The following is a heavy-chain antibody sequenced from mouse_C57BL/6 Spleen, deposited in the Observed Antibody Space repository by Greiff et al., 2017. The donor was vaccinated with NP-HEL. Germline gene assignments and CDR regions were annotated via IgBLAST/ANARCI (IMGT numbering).Heavy chain of an antibody. J-gene: IGHJ3*01. D-gene: IGHD4-1*01. Sequence: VQLVESGAELVKPGASVKLSCKASGYTFTEYTIHWVKQRSGQGLEWIGWFYPGSGSIKYNEKFKDKATLTADKSSSTVYMELSRLTSEDSAVYFCARHGGLANWESSWFAYWGQGTLVTVSA. CDR3: ARHGGLANWESSWFAY. CDR1: GYTFTEYT. V-gene: IGHV1-62-2*01. CDR2: FYPGSGSI.